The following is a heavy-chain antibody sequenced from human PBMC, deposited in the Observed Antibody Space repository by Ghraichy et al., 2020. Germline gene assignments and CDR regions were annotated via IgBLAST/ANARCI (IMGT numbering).Heavy chain of an antibody. J-gene: IGHJ5*02. CDR2: IGGSGGST. V-gene: IGHV3-23*01. CDR3: AKAWGYCGGGSCPPYNWFDP. CDR1: GFSFSSYA. D-gene: IGHD2-15*01. Sequence: ESLNISCAASGFSFSSYAMTWVRQAPGKGLEWVSGIGGSGGSTYYADSVKGRFTSSRDNSKSTLYLEMNSLRVEDTAVYYCAKAWGYCGGGSCPPYNWFDPWGQGTLVTVSS.